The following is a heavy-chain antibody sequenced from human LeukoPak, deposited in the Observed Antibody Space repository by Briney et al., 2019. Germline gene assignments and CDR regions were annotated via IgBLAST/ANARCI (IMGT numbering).Heavy chain of an antibody. J-gene: IGHJ1*01. CDR2: MNSNSGNT. D-gene: IGHD5-18*01. CDR3: ARGERGYRYGFEYFQK. CDR1: GYTFTSYD. V-gene: IGHV1-8*01. Sequence: GASVKVSCKASGYTFTSYDINWVRQATGQGLEWMGWMNSNSGNTGYAQKFQARVTFTRITSMSTAYMELRSLRSEDTAVYYCARGERGYRYGFEYFQKWGQGNLVTVSS.